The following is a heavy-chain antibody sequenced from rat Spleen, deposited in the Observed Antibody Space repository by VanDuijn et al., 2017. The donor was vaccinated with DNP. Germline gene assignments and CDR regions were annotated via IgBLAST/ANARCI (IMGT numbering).Heavy chain of an antibody. Sequence: EVQLVGSGGGLVQSGRSLKLSCAASGFTFSYYGMAWVRQAPKKGLEWVASISTGGGNTYYRDSAKGRFTISRDNAKSTLYLQMDSLRSEETATYYCTKAGGYSPWYFDYWGQGVMVTVSS. CDR2: ISTGGGNT. J-gene: IGHJ2*01. CDR1: GFTFSYYG. D-gene: IGHD1-11*01. V-gene: IGHV5S11*01. CDR3: TKAGGYSPWYFDY.